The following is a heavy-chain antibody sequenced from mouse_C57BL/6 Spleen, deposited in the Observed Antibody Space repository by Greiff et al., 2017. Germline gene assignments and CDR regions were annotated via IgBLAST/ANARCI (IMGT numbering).Heavy chain of an antibody. CDR2: IDPETGGT. D-gene: IGHD1-1*01. CDR3: TRRAITTDFDY. CDR1: GYTFTDYE. J-gene: IGHJ2*01. Sequence: VQLQQSGAELVRPGASVTLSCKASGYTFTDYEMHWVKQTPVHGLEGIGAIDPETGGTAYNQKFKGKAILTADKSSSTAYMELRSLTSEDSAVYYCTRRAITTDFDYWGQGTTLTVSS. V-gene: IGHV1-15*01.